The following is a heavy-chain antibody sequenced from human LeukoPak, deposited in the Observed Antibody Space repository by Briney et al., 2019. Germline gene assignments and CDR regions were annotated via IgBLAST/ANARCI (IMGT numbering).Heavy chain of an antibody. CDR1: RYIYTPYE. CDR2: MNPNSGNT. D-gene: IGHD2-8*01. J-gene: IGHJ6*03. V-gene: IGHV1-8*01. CDR3: ARGAGYCTYGVCYFVGRSYYYMDV. Sequence: ASVNVSCKASRYIYTPYEINWVRQATGHEVEWMGSMNPNSGNTRYAQQFEGRVTMTRSTSISTAYMELSSLRSEDMAVYCCARGAGYCTYGVCYFVGRSYYYMDVWGKGTTVTVSS.